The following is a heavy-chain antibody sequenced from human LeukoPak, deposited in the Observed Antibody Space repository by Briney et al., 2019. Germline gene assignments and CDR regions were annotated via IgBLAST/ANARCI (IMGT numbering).Heavy chain of an antibody. J-gene: IGHJ4*02. Sequence: GGSLRLSCAASGFTFSSYAMSWVREAPGKGLEWVSAISGSGGSTYYADSVKGRFTISGDNSKNTLYLQMNSLRAEDTAVYYCAKCGRQDIVVVPAVPQLWVDYWGQGTLVTVSS. CDR2: ISGSGGST. CDR3: AKCGRQDIVVVPAVPQLWVDY. CDR1: GFTFSSYA. D-gene: IGHD2-2*01. V-gene: IGHV3-23*01.